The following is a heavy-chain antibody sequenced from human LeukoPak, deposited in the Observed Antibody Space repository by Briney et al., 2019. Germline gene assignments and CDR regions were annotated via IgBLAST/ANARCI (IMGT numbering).Heavy chain of an antibody. CDR2: ISYDGGNK. J-gene: IGHJ4*02. CDR3: ARGPDLQYYDFWSGAYY. Sequence: GGSLRLSCAASGFIVNTNYMTWVRQAPGKGLEWVAVISYDGGNKYYADSVKGRFTISRDNSKNTLYLQMNSLRAEDTAVYYCARGPDLQYYDFWSGAYYWGQGTLVTVSS. V-gene: IGHV3-30*03. D-gene: IGHD3-3*01. CDR1: GFIVNTNY.